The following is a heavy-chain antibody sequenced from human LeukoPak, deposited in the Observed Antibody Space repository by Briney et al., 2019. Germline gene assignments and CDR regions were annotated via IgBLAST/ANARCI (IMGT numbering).Heavy chain of an antibody. CDR3: ARGPGGVTTVLDY. J-gene: IGHJ4*02. D-gene: IGHD4-17*01. V-gene: IGHV4-34*01. CDR1: GGSFSGYY. CDR2: INHSGST. Sequence: SETLSHTCAVYGGSFSGYYWSWIRQPPGKGLEWIGEINHSGSTNYNPSLKSRVTISVDTSKNQFSLKLSSVTAADTAVYYCARGPGGVTTVLDYWGQGTLVTVSS.